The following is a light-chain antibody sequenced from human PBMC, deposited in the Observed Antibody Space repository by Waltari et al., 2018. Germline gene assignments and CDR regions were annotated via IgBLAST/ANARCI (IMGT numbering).Light chain of an antibody. CDR3: AAWDDSVNGVV. CDR1: SSNIGRDI. J-gene: IGLJ2*01. Sequence: QSVLTQSPSASGTSGQRVTISCSGSSSNIGRDIVNWYRHLPGTAPKLLIYNNNRRPSGVPDRCSGSKSGTSASLAISGLQSEDEADYYCAAWDDSVNGVVFGGGTKLSVL. V-gene: IGLV1-44*01. CDR2: NNN.